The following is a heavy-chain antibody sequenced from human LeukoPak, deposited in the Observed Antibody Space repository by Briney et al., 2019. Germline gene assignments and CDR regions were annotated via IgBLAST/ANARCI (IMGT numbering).Heavy chain of an antibody. J-gene: IGHJ3*02. D-gene: IGHD6-13*01. V-gene: IGHV3-11*01. CDR1: GFTFSDYY. Sequence: GGSLRLSCAASGFTFSDYYMSWIRQAPGKGLEWVSYISSSCSTIYYADSVKGRFTISRDNAKNSLYLQMNSLRAEDKAVYYCERILLAAVGAFDIWGQGTMVTVSS. CDR2: ISSSCSTI. CDR3: ERILLAAVGAFDI.